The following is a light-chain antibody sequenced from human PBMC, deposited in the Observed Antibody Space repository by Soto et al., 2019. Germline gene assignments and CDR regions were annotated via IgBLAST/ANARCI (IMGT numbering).Light chain of an antibody. V-gene: IGLV4-69*01. Sequence: QSVLTQSPSASASLGASVKLTCTLSSGHSSYAIAWHQQQPEKGPRYLMKLNSDGSHSKGDGIPDRFSGSSSGAERYLTISSPQSEDEADYYCQTWGTGIHVFGGGTKLTVL. CDR2: LNSDGSH. CDR1: SGHSSYA. J-gene: IGLJ7*01. CDR3: QTWGTGIHV.